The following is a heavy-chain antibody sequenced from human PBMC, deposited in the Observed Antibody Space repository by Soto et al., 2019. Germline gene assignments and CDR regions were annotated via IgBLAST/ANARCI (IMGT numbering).Heavy chain of an antibody. D-gene: IGHD3-9*01. CDR1: GGSISSYY. CDR3: ARVLRERSGFTGSLDYYYYYYMGV. J-gene: IGHJ6*03. CDR2: IYYSGNT. Sequence: PSETLSLTCTVSGGSISSYYWSWIRQPPGKGLEWIGYIYYSGNTNYNPSLKSRVTISVDTSKNQFSLKLSSVTAADTAVYYCARVLRERSGFTGSLDYYYYYYMGVWGKGTTVTVSS. V-gene: IGHV4-59*08.